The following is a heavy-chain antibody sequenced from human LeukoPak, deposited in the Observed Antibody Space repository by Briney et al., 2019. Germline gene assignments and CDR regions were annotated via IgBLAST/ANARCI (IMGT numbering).Heavy chain of an antibody. CDR1: GFTVSSNY. V-gene: IGHV3-23*01. D-gene: IGHD6-13*01. CDR2: ISGSGGST. CDR3: ARGIAAAGIPYNWFDP. Sequence: GGSLRLSCAASGFTVSSNYMSWVRQAPGKGLEWVSAISGSGGSTYYADSVKGRFTISRDNSKNTLYLQMNSLRAEDTAVYYCARGIAAAGIPYNWFDPWGQGTLVTVSS. J-gene: IGHJ5*02.